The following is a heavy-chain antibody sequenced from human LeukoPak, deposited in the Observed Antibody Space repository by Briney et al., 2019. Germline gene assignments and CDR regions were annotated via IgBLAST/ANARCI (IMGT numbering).Heavy chain of an antibody. D-gene: IGHD3-10*01. V-gene: IGHV3-64D*06. J-gene: IGHJ4*02. Sequence: QPGGSLRLSCSASGFTFSSYAMNWVRQAPGKGLEYVSAITSNGGSTYYADSVKGRFTISRDNSRNTLHLQMSSLRVEDTAVYYCVKDSSSGSYFDYWGQGTLVTVSS. CDR3: VKDSSSGSYFDY. CDR2: ITSNGGST. CDR1: GFTFSSYA.